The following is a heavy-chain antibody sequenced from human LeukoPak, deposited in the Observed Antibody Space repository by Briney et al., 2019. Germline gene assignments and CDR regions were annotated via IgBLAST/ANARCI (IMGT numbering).Heavy chain of an antibody. D-gene: IGHD4-23*01. CDR1: GYTFTGYY. J-gene: IGHJ4*02. V-gene: IGHV1-2*02. CDR3: ARESLGAADDYGGNPFDY. Sequence: GASVNVSCKASGYTFTGYYMHWVRQAPGQGLEWMRWINPNSGGTNYAQKFQGRVTMTRDTSISTAYMELSRLRSDDTAVYYCARESLGAADDYGGNPFDYWGQGTLVTVSS. CDR2: INPNSGGT.